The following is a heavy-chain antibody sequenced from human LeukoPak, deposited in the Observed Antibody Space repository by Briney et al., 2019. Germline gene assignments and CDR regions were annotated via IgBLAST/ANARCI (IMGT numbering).Heavy chain of an antibody. CDR3: ARGTWYYYDSSGYHGYYFDY. V-gene: IGHV3-13*01. CDR1: GFTFSSYD. D-gene: IGHD3-22*01. CDR2: IGTAGDT. Sequence: PGGSLRLSCAASGFTFSSYDMHWVRQARGKGLEWVSAIGTAGDTYYPGSVKGRFTISRENAKNSLYLQMNSLRAGDTAVYYCARGTWYYYDSSGYHGYYFDYWGQGTLVTVSS. J-gene: IGHJ4*02.